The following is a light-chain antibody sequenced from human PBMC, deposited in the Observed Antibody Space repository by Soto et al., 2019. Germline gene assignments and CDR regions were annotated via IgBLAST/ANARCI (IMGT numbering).Light chain of an antibody. CDR2: DAS. Sequence: EIVMTQSPATLSVSPGDRATLSCRASQSVTSNLAWYQQKPGQAPSLLIYDASNRATGIPARFSGSGSGTDFTLTISSLQAEDVAVYYCQQYYSTPLTFGGGTKVDIK. J-gene: IGKJ4*01. CDR3: QQYYSTPLT. CDR1: QSVTSN. V-gene: IGKV3D-15*01.